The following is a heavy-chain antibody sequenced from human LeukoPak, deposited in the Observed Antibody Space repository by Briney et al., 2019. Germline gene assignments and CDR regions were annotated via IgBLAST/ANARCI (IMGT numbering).Heavy chain of an antibody. V-gene: IGHV3-7*01. CDR1: GFTFSSYA. Sequence: PGGSLRLSCAASGFTFSSYAMSWVRQAPGKGLEWVANIKQDGSEKYYVDSVKGRFTISRDNAKNSLYLQMNSLRAEDTAVYYCARPKIVVAGNLWGQGTLVTVSS. D-gene: IGHD6-19*01. J-gene: IGHJ5*02. CDR2: IKQDGSEK. CDR3: ARPKIVVAGNL.